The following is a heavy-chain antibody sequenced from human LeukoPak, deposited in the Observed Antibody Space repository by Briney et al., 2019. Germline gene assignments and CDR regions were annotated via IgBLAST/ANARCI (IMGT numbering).Heavy chain of an antibody. J-gene: IGHJ6*02. D-gene: IGHD3-16*01. CDR2: IDWDDDK. CDR3: ARIPLGDYYYGMDV. Sequence: SGPALVKPTQTLTLTCTFSGFSLSTSGMCVSWVRQPPGKALEWLALIDWDDDKYYSTSLKTRLTISKDTSKNQVVLTMTSMDPVDTATYYCARIPLGDYYYGMDVWGQGTTVTVSS. CDR1: GFSLSTSGMC. V-gene: IGHV2-70*20.